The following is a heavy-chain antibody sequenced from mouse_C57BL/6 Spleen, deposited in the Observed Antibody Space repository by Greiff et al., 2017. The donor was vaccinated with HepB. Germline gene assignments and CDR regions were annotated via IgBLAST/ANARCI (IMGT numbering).Heavy chain of an antibody. CDR1: GYTFTSYW. Sequence: QVQLQQPGAELVMPGASVKLSCKASGYTFTSYWMHWVKQRPGQGLEWIGEIDPSDSYTNYNQKFKGKSTLTVDKSSSTAYMQLSSLTSEDSAVYYCARLGGLSYYFDYWGQGTTLTVSS. CDR2: IDPSDSYT. V-gene: IGHV1-69*01. J-gene: IGHJ2*01. CDR3: ARLGGLSYYFDY. D-gene: IGHD2-4*01.